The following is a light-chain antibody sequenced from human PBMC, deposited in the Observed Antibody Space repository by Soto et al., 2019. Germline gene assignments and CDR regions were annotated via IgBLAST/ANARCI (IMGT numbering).Light chain of an antibody. V-gene: IGKV3-20*01. Sequence: EIVLTQSPGTLSLSPGERATLSCRARQSVSSSALARYQQKPGQAPRLLIYGASSRATGIPDRFSGSGSGTDFTLPISRLEPEDFVVYYCHQYGSSPLTFGGGTKVEIK. CDR2: GAS. CDR3: HQYGSSPLT. J-gene: IGKJ4*01. CDR1: QSVSSSA.